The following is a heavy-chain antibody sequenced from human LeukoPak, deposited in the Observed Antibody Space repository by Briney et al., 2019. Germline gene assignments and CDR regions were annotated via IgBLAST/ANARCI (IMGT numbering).Heavy chain of an antibody. CDR3: ASGYCGGVTCYLDYYMDV. CDR2: ISAYSGDT. V-gene: IGHV1-18*01. Sequence: GASVKVSCKASGYTFINYAISWARQAPGKGLEWMGWISAYSGDTNYAQKLQGRVTMTTDTFTSTAYLELGSLTSDDTGVYYCASGYCGGVTCYLDYYMDVWGKGTTVTVSS. D-gene: IGHD2-15*01. J-gene: IGHJ6*03. CDR1: GYTFINYA.